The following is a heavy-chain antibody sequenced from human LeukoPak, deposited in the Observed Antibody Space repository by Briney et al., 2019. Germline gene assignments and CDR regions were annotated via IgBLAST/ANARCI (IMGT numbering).Heavy chain of an antibody. D-gene: IGHD3-16*01. CDR1: GYSFTSYW. CDR2: IYPGDSDT. J-gene: IGHJ3*02. Sequence: GESLKISCKGSGYSFTSYWIGWVRQLPGKGLEWMGIIYPGDSDTRYSPSFQGQVTISADKSISTAYLQWSSLKASDTAMYYCARRAITLGDAFDIWGQGTMVTVSS. V-gene: IGHV5-51*01. CDR3: ARRAITLGDAFDI.